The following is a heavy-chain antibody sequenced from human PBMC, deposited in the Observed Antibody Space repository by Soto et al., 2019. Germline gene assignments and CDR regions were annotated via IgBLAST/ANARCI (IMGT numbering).Heavy chain of an antibody. Sequence: QVQLVQSGAEVKKPGASVKVSCKASGYTFTNYDIHWVRQATGQGLEWMGWMNPDSGNTGQSKQFQGRVTMTRDTSISTAYMERSSLRSEDTDVYYCARGRFRRAWFDPWGQGSLVTVSS. CDR2: MNPDSGNT. CDR1: GYTFTNYD. V-gene: IGHV1-8*01. D-gene: IGHD3-16*01. CDR3: ARGRFRRAWFDP. J-gene: IGHJ5*02.